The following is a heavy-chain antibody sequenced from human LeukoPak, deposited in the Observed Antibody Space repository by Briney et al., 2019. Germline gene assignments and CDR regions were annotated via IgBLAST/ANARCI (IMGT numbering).Heavy chain of an antibody. CDR3: ARRTVTTCLDY. CDR2: IYYSGST. Sequence: SETLSLTCAVSGGSISSGGYSWSWIRQHPGKGLEWIGYIYYSGSTYYNPSLKSRVTISVDTSKNQFSLKLSSVTAADTAVYYCARRTVTTCLDYWGQGTLVTVSS. V-gene: IGHV4-31*11. J-gene: IGHJ4*02. D-gene: IGHD4-11*01. CDR1: GGSISSGGYS.